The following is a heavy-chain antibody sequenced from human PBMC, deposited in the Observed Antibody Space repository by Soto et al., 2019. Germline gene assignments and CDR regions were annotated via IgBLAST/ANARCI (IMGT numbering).Heavy chain of an antibody. CDR3: ARAEDTAMVTPFDY. CDR1: GGSFSGYY. J-gene: IGHJ4*02. Sequence: SETLSLTCAVYGGSFSGYYWSWIRQPPGKGLEWIGEINHSGSTNYNPSLKSRVTISVDTSKNQFSLKLSSVTAADTAVYYCARAEDTAMVTPFDYWGQGTLVTV. D-gene: IGHD5-18*01. V-gene: IGHV4-34*01. CDR2: INHSGST.